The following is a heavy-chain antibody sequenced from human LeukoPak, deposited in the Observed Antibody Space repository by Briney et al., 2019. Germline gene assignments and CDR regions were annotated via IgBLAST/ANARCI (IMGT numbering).Heavy chain of an antibody. V-gene: IGHV1-2*02. J-gene: IGHJ4*02. Sequence: ASVKVSCKASGYSLTDYYIHWVRQAPGQGLEWMGWINPNSGDTNYAQKFQGRVTMTRDTSISTAYMELSRLKSDDTALYYCARDSGQWLVRRRLKYYFDYWGQGTLVTVSS. CDR3: ARDSGQWLVRRRLKYYFDY. CDR1: GYSLTDYY. CDR2: INPNSGDT. D-gene: IGHD6-19*01.